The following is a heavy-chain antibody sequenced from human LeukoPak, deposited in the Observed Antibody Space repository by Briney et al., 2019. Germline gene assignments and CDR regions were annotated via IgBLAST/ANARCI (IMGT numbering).Heavy chain of an antibody. J-gene: IGHJ6*02. CDR2: IWYDGSNK. CDR1: GFTFSSYG. D-gene: IGHD1-26*01. V-gene: IGHV3-33*01. Sequence: PGGSLRLSCAASGFTFSSYGMHWVRQAPGKGLAWVAVIWYDGSNKYYADSVKGRFTISRDNSKNTLYLQMNSLRAEDTAVYYCARRDVGAGRSYYYYGMDVWGQGTTVTVSS. CDR3: ARRDVGAGRSYYYYGMDV.